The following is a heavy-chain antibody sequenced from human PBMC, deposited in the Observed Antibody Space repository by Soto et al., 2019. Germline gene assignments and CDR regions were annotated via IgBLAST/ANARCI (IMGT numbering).Heavy chain of an antibody. CDR2: ISYDGSNK. D-gene: IGHD4-17*01. CDR3: ATWDFTVTTAFDY. J-gene: IGHJ4*02. Sequence: QVQLVESGGGVVQPGRSLRLSCAASGFTFSSYGMHWVRQAPGKGLEWVAVISYDGSNKYYADSVKGRFTISRDNSKNTLYLQMNSLRAEDTAVYYCATWDFTVTTAFDYWGQGTLVTVSS. CDR1: GFTFSSYG. V-gene: IGHV3-30*03.